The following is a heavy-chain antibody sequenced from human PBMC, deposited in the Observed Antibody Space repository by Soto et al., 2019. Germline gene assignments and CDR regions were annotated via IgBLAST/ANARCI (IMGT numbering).Heavy chain of an antibody. CDR3: AKDLNPHSYYYYYMDV. Sequence: EVQLVESGGGLVQPGRSLRLSCAASGFTFDDYVMHWVRQAPGKGLEWVSGISWNSGSIGYADSVKGRFTISRDNAKNSLYLQMNSLRAEDTALYYCAKDLNPHSYYYYYMDVWGKGTTVTVSS. J-gene: IGHJ6*03. CDR2: ISWNSGSI. CDR1: GFTFDDYV. V-gene: IGHV3-9*01.